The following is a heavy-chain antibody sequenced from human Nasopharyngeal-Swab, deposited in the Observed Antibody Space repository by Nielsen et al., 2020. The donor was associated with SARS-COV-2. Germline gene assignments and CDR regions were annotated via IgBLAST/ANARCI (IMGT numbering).Heavy chain of an antibody. CDR2: MNCNSGNT. Sequence: ASVKVSCKASGYTLTSYDINWLRPATGHWLEGVVWMNCNSGNTGYAQKFQGRVTMTRNTSISTAYMELSSLRSEDTAVYYCARGLYLKQLVIQYYMDVWGKGTTVTVSS. D-gene: IGHD6-13*01. V-gene: IGHV1-8*01. CDR3: ARGLYLKQLVIQYYMDV. J-gene: IGHJ6*03. CDR1: GYTLTSYD.